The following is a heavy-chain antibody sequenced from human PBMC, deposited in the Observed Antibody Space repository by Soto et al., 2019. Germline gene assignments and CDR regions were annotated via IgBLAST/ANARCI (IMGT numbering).Heavy chain of an antibody. CDR2: IYYSGST. V-gene: IGHV4-31*03. CDR1: GGSISSGGYY. J-gene: IGHJ6*02. Sequence: SETLSLTCTVSGGSISSGGYYWSWIRQHPGKGLEWIGYIYYSGSTYYNPSLKSRVAISVDTSKNQFSLKLSSVTAADTAVYYCAASCVGCGGFNYYGMDVWGQGTTVTVSS. CDR3: AASCVGCGGFNYYGMDV. D-gene: IGHD2-21*01.